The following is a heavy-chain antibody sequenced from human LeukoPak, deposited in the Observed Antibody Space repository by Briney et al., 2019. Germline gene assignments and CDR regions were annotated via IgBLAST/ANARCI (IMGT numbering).Heavy chain of an antibody. CDR1: GGTFSSYA. J-gene: IGHJ5*02. Sequence: ASVKVSCKASGGTFSSYAISWVRQAPGQGLEWMGGIIPIFGIANYAQKFQGRVTITADESTSTAYMELSSLRSEDTAVYYCAKSSTSRYSWFDPWGQGTLVTVSS. CDR3: AKSSTSRYSWFDP. V-gene: IGHV1-69*13. CDR2: IIPIFGIA. D-gene: IGHD2-2*01.